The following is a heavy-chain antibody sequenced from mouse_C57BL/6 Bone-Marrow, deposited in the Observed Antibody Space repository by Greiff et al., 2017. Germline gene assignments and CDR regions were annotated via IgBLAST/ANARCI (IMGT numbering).Heavy chain of an antibody. V-gene: IGHV5-12*01. Sequence: EVNVVESGGGLVQPGGSLKLSCAASGFTFSDYYMYWVRQTPEKRLEWVAYISNGGGSTYYPDTVKGRFTISRDNAKNTLYLQMSRLKSEDTAMYYCAREEMDYWGQGTSVTVSS. J-gene: IGHJ4*01. CDR3: AREEMDY. CDR1: GFTFSDYY. CDR2: ISNGGGST.